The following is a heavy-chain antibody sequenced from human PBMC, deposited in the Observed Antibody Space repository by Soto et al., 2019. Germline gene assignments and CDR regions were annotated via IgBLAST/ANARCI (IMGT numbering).Heavy chain of an antibody. CDR2: INPNGGSA. CDR3: ARVGYSSSWYVAFDI. CDR1: GYSFTSYY. D-gene: IGHD6-13*01. J-gene: IGHJ3*02. V-gene: IGHV1-2*04. Sequence: ASVKVSCKASGYSFTSYYMHWVRQAPGQGLEWMGLINPNGGSATYTQKFQGWVTMTRDTSISTAYMELSRLRSDDTAVYYCARVGYSSSWYVAFDIWGQGTMVTVSS.